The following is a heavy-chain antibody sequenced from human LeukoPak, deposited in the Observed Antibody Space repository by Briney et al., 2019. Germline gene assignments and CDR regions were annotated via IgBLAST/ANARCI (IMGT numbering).Heavy chain of an antibody. V-gene: IGHV3-21*01. D-gene: IGHD6-13*01. CDR2: ISSSSSYI. Sequence: GGSLRLSCAASGFTFSSYSMNWVRQAPGKGLEWVSSISSSSSYIYYADSVKGRFTISRDNAKNSLYLQMNSLRAEDTAVYYCARVTLSSSWSDFDYWGQGTLVTVSS. J-gene: IGHJ4*02. CDR1: GFTFSSYS. CDR3: ARVTLSSSWSDFDY.